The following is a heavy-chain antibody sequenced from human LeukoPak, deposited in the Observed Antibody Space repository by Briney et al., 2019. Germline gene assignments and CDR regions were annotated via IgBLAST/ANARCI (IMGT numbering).Heavy chain of an antibody. CDR2: IYPGDSDT. V-gene: IGHV5-51*01. Sequence: GESLKISCKGSGYSFTSYWIGWVRQMPGKGLEWMGIIYPGDSDTRYSPSFQGQVTISADKSISTAYLQWSSLKASDTAMYYCARIYCSSTSCYSRRFDYWGQGTLVTVSS. J-gene: IGHJ4*02. CDR1: GYSFTSYW. CDR3: ARIYCSSTSCYSRRFDY. D-gene: IGHD2-2*02.